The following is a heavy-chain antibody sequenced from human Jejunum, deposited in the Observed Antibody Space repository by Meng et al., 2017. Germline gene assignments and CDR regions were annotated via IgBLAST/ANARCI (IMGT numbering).Heavy chain of an antibody. Sequence: QVQLQQSGRGLVRPSHTLSLTCAISGDSVSSNRALWHWVRQSPSRGLEWLGQTYYRSEWHNHYGVSVRGRITINADTSRNHFSLHLDSVTPEDTAVYYCTTWYGEYWGQGTLVTVSS. CDR1: GDSVSSNRAL. CDR2: TYYRSEWHN. J-gene: IGHJ4*02. CDR3: TTWYGEY. V-gene: IGHV6-1*01. D-gene: IGHD3-10*01.